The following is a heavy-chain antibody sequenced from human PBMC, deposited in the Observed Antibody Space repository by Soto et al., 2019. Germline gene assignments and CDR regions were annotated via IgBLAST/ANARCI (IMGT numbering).Heavy chain of an antibody. CDR2: INPSGGST. J-gene: IGHJ4*02. CDR1: GYTCTSYY. V-gene: IGHV1-46*01. Sequence: VSVKVSCKASGYTCTSYYMHWLLQAPGQGLEWMGIINPSGGSTSYAQKFQGRVTMTRDTSTSTVYMELSSLRSEDTAVYYCARVIPALVNYFEYWGQGTLVTVSS. D-gene: IGHD3-16*02. CDR3: ARVIPALVNYFEY.